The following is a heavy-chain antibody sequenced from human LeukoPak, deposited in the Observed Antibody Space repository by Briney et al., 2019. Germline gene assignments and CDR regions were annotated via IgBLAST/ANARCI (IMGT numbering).Heavy chain of an antibody. D-gene: IGHD1-26*01. CDR3: TRDYRGTFDY. V-gene: IGHV3-7*03. CDR2: IKLDGSEK. Sequence: PGGSLRLSCVASGFTFGKYWMSWVRQAPGKGLEWVANIKLDGSEKNYVDSVKGRFTISRDNTKNSLYLQMNSLRAEDTAVYYCTRDYRGTFDYWGQGTLVTVSS. CDR1: GFTFGKYW. J-gene: IGHJ4*02.